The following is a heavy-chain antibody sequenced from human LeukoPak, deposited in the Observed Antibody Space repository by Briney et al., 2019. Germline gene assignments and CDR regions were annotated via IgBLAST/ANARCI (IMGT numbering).Heavy chain of an antibody. CDR3: VRMYSSSYFDS. Sequence: SVKVSCKASGATFINFPFSWVRQAPGQGLEWMGRIIPVIGTGNYAQKFQGRITITADETTSTAYMELSSLRLEDTAVYYCVRMYSSSYFDSWGQGAQVTVSS. V-gene: IGHV1-69*11. CDR1: GATFINFP. J-gene: IGHJ4*02. D-gene: IGHD6-19*01. CDR2: IIPVIGTG.